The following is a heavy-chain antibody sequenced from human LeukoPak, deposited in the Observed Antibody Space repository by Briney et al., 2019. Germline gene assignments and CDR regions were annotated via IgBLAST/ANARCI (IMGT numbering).Heavy chain of an antibody. CDR2: ISAYNGDT. Sequence: ASVPLSCKASGYTFSSYGMNWVRQAPGQGLEWMGSISAYNGDTNYAQKVQGRVTITRDTSTSTAYLELSSLISDDTALYFCERPAVKKLLLFLDYWGQGTLVTVSS. D-gene: IGHD2-21*02. J-gene: IGHJ4*02. CDR3: ERPAVKKLLLFLDY. V-gene: IGHV1-18*01. CDR1: GYTFSSYG.